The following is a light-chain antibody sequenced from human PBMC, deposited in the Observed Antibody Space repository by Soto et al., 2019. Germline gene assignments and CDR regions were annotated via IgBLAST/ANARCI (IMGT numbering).Light chain of an antibody. CDR3: TSYTSSNTLV. J-gene: IGLJ1*01. V-gene: IGLV2-14*01. CDR1: SNDVGGYDY. Sequence: QSALTQPASVSGSPGQSITISCIGSSNDVGGYDYVSWYQQHPGKAPKFMIYEVSNRPSGVSNRFSGSKSGNTASLTISGLQAEDEADYYCTSYTSSNTLVFGPGTKLTVL. CDR2: EVS.